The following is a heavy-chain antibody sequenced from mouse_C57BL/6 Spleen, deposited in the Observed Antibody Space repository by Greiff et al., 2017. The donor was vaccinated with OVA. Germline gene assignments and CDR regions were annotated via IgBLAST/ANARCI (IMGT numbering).Heavy chain of an antibody. J-gene: IGHJ4*01. D-gene: IGHD2-4*01. CDR2: IDPEDGET. CDR1: GFNIKDYY. Sequence: VHVKQSGAELVKPGASVKLSCTASGFNIKDYYMHWVKQRTEQGLEWIGRIDPEDGETKYAPKFQGKATITADTSSNTAYLQLSSLTSEDTAVYYCAKREDYDDYAMDYWGQGTSVTVSS. V-gene: IGHV14-2*01. CDR3: AKREDYDDYAMDY.